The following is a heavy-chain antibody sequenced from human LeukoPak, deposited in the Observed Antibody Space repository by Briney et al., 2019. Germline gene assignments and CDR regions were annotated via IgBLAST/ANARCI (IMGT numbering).Heavy chain of an antibody. CDR1: GFTFSSYS. V-gene: IGHV3-48*04. CDR3: ASVPHYCGGDCYPY. D-gene: IGHD2-21*02. J-gene: IGHJ4*02. CDR2: ISSSSSTI. Sequence: GSLRLSCAASGFTFSSYSMNWVRQAPGKGLEWVLYISSSSSTIYYADSVKGRFTISRDNAKNSLYLQMNSLRAEDTAVYYCASVPHYCGGDCYPYWGQGTLVTVSS.